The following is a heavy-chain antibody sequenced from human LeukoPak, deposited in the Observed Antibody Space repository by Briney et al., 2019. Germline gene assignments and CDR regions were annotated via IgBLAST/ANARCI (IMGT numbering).Heavy chain of an antibody. D-gene: IGHD3-3*01. CDR3: AKEEWLGKMNYFDS. CDR1: GFTFASYA. J-gene: IGHJ4*02. CDR2: ILGSGGGDTT. V-gene: IGHV3-23*01. Sequence: PGGSLRLSCAASGFTFASYAMSWVRLAPGKGLEWVSSILGSGGGDTTYYADSVQGRFTISRDNSKSTLFLQMYSLRAEDTAVYYCAKEEWLGKMNYFDSWGQGILVTVSS.